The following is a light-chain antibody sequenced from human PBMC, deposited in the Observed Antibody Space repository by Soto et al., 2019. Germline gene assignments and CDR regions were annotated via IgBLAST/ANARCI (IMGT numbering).Light chain of an antibody. Sequence: DIQMTQSPSTLSASVGDRVTITCRSSQSISFWLAWYQQKPGKAPKLLIYDASTLYSGVPSRFSGSRSGTEFTLTISSLQPDDFGFYYCQQYNTFWTFGQGTKVEIK. CDR1: QSISFW. CDR3: QQYNTFWT. CDR2: DAS. V-gene: IGKV1-5*01. J-gene: IGKJ1*01.